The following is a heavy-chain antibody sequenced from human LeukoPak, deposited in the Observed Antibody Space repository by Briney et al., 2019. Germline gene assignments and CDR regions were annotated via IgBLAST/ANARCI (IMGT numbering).Heavy chain of an antibody. V-gene: IGHV3-7*01. CDR3: AGGSGYLITS. CDR1: GFTFDDYG. J-gene: IGHJ5*02. CDR2: IKQDGSEK. D-gene: IGHD3-9*01. Sequence: GGSLRLSCAASGFTFDDYGMNWVRQAPGKGLEWLAIIKQDGSEKHYKGSVEGRFTISRDNAKNSLHLQMNSLRAEDTAVYYCAGGSGYLITSWGQGTLVTVSS.